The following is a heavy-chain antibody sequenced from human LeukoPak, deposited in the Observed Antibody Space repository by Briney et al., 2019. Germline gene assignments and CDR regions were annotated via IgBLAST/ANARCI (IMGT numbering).Heavy chain of an antibody. CDR1: GFTFTSYA. J-gene: IGHJ4*02. CDR2: IGGSGGGT. CDR3: VKGRYSNSWYSSDY. V-gene: IGHV3-23*01. Sequence: PGGSLRLSCAASGFTFTSYAMSWVRQAPGKGLEWLSVIGGSGGGTYYADSVKGRFTISRDNSKYTLYLQMSSLRAEDTAVYYCVKGRYSNSWYSSDYWGQGTLVTVSS. D-gene: IGHD6-13*01.